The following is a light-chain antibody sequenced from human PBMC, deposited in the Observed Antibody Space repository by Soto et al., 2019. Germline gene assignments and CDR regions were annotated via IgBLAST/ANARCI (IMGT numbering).Light chain of an antibody. V-gene: IGKV1-33*01. Sequence: DIQMTQSPSSLSASVGVRVTITCQASQDISIYLHWYQQKPGKAPNLLIYDASNLQAGVPSRFSGSGSGTDFTFTITSLQAEDIAIYYCQQYDDIPITFGPGTRLEIK. CDR2: DAS. CDR1: QDISIY. J-gene: IGKJ5*01. CDR3: QQYDDIPIT.